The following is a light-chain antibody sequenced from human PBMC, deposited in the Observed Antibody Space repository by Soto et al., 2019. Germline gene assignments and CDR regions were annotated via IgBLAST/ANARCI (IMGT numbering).Light chain of an antibody. CDR3: AAWDDSLNGRV. Sequence: QSVLTQPPSASGNPGQRVTISCSGSSSNIGSNTVNWYQQLPGTAPKLLIYSNNQRPSGVPDRFSGSKSGTSASLAISGLQSEDEADYYCAAWDDSLNGRVFGGGTKVTVL. CDR2: SNN. J-gene: IGLJ2*01. CDR1: SSNIGSNT. V-gene: IGLV1-44*01.